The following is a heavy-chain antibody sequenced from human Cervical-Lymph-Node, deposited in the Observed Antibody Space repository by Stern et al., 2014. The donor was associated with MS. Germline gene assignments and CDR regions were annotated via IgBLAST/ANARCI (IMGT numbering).Heavy chain of an antibody. V-gene: IGHV3-30*18. D-gene: IGHD6-19*01. CDR3: AKDRGSGWSLDY. J-gene: IGHJ4*02. Sequence: QVQLVQSGGGVFQPGRSLRLSCAGSGFTFSPYGMPLVRQAPGKGLEWVALISNDGSKKYYVDSVKGRFTISRDNAKNTMYVQMNSLRDEDTAVYYCAKDRGSGWSLDYWGQGTLVTVSS. CDR2: ISNDGSKK. CDR1: GFTFSPYG.